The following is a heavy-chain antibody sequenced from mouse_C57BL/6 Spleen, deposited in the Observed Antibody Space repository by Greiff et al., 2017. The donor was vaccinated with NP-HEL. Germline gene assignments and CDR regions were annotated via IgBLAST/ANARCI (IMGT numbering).Heavy chain of an antibody. CDR2: INPNNGGT. J-gene: IGHJ3*01. Sequence: VQLQQSGPELVKPGASVKMSCKASGYTFTDYNMHWVKQSHGKSLEWIGYINPNNGGTRYNQKFKGKATWTVNKSSSTAYMELRSLTSEDSAVHYCASDYDGWFAYWGQGTLVTVSA. V-gene: IGHV1-22*01. CDR1: GYTFTDYN. D-gene: IGHD2-4*01. CDR3: ASDYDGWFAY.